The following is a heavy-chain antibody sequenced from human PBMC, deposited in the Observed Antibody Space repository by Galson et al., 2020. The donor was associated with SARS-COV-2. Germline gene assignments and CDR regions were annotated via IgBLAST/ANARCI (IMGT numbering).Heavy chain of an antibody. Sequence: SVKVSCKASGGTFSSYAISWVRQAPGQGLEWMGGIIPIFGTANYAQKFQGRVTITADESTSTAYMELSSLRSEDTAVYYCARPQDTAMVYYYYYGMDVWGQGTTVTVSS. D-gene: IGHD5-18*01. V-gene: IGHV1-69*13. J-gene: IGHJ6*02. CDR3: ARPQDTAMVYYYYYGMDV. CDR1: GGTFSSYA. CDR2: IIPIFGTA.